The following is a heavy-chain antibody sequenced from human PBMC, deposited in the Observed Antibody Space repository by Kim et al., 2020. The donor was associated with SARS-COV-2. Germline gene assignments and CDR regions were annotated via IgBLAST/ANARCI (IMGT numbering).Heavy chain of an antibody. CDR2: MYYTGDT. V-gene: IGHV4-39*02. CDR3: ATTPFTLVGFYFDY. J-gene: IGHJ4*02. D-gene: IGHD1-1*01. CDR1: GASISNINYY. Sequence: SETLSLTCTVSGASISNINYYWGWIHQTPGKGLEWIASMYYTGDTSYNPSLKSRVTISVDTAKNHFSLRLNSVTAADTAVYYCATTPFTLVGFYFDYWGQGVLVTVSS.